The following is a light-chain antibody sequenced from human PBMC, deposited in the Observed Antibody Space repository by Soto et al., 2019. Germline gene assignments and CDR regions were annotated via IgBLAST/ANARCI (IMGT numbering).Light chain of an antibody. V-gene: IGKV1-39*01. CDR1: QSISSY. J-gene: IGKJ2*01. CDR2: AAS. CDR3: TKSYSTPPT. Sequence: DIQMTQSPSSLSASVGDRVTITCRASQSISSYLNWYQQKPGKAPKLLIYAASSLQSGVPSRFSGSGSGTDFTLTISSLKPKDFATYYCTKSYSTPPTFGQGPK.